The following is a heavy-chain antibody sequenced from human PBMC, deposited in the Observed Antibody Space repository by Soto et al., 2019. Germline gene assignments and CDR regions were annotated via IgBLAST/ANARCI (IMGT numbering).Heavy chain of an antibody. J-gene: IGHJ5*02. CDR2: ISAYNGNT. V-gene: IGHV1-18*01. D-gene: IGHD3-3*01. CDR1: GYTFTSYG. Sequence: ASVKVSCKASGYTFTSYGISWVRQAPGQGLEWMGWISAYNGNTNYAQKLQGRVTMTTDTSTSTAYMELRSLRSDDTAVYYCARESDFWSVYYTGPWWFDPWGQGTLVTVSS. CDR3: ARESDFWSVYYTGPWWFDP.